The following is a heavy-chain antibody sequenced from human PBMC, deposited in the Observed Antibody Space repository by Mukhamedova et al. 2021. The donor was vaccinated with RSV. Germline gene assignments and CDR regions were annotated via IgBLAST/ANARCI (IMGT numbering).Heavy chain of an antibody. D-gene: IGHD6-19*01. CDR3: ARASIAVAGSRRRWFEP. V-gene: IGHV4-34*01. CDR2: INHSGST. J-gene: IGHJ5*02. Sequence: MGEINHSGSTNYNPSLKRRVTISVDTSKNQFSLKLSSVTAADTAVYYCARASIAVAGSRRRWFEPCGQGTLVTVSS.